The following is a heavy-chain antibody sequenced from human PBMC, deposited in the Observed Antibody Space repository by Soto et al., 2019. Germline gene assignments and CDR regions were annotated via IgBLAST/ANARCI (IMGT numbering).Heavy chain of an antibody. CDR1: GVTFGSYA. J-gene: IGHJ6*02. Sequence: QVQLVQSGAEVKKPGSSVMVSCKASGVTFGSYAISWVRQAPGQGLEWMGGIIPIFGTATYAQKFQGRVTITADDSPSTAYMELSSPRAEDTAVYYCARVPYGAFRNYYGMEVWGQGTTVTVSS. CDR3: ARVPYGAFRNYYGMEV. V-gene: IGHV1-69*12. CDR2: IIPIFGTA. D-gene: IGHD4-17*01.